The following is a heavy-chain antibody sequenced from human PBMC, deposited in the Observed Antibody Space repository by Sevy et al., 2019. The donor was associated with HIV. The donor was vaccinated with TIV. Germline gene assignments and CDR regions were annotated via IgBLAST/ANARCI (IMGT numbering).Heavy chain of an antibody. V-gene: IGHV3-11*01. CDR3: ARAGPLGDLDHFDH. CDR2: ISSRGSTI. J-gene: IGHJ4*02. CDR1: EFTFSDYY. D-gene: IGHD4-17*01. Sequence: GESLKISCAASEFTFSDYYISWIRQAPGKGLEWVTYISSRGSTIYYADSVKGRFTISRDNAKNSLYLQMNSLRAEDTAVYYCARAGPLGDLDHFDHWGQGTLVTVSS.